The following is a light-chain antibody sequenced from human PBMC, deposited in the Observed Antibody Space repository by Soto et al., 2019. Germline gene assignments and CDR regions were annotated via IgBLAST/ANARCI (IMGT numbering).Light chain of an antibody. CDR1: SSDVGGYNY. CDR3: CSYDVSNVVL. Sequence: QSALTQPASVSGSPGQSITISCTGTSSDVGGYNYVSWYQQHPGKAPKLMIYEVTRRPSGVPDRFSGSKSGNTAYLTVSGLRTEDEAHYYCCSYDVSNVVLFGGGTKLTVL. V-gene: IGLV2-8*01. CDR2: EVT. J-gene: IGLJ3*02.